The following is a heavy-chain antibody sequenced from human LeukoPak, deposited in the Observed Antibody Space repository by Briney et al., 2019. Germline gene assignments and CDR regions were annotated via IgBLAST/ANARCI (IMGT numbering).Heavy chain of an antibody. CDR1: GYTFTSYG. V-gene: IGHV1-18*01. Sequence: GASVKVSCKASGYTFTSYGISWVRQAPGQGREWMGWISAYNGNTNYAQKLQGRVTMTTDTSTSTAYMELRSLRSDDTAVYYCARSNVVVPAASNFDYWGQGTLVTVSS. CDR2: ISAYNGNT. J-gene: IGHJ4*02. D-gene: IGHD2-2*01. CDR3: ARSNVVVPAASNFDY.